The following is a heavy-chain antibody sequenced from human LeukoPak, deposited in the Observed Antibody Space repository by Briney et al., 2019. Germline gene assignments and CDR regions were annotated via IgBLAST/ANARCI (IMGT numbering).Heavy chain of an antibody. CDR3: ARDPAPYYYGSGSYGGPFDY. V-gene: IGHV1-18*01. Sequence: ASVKVSCKASGYTFTSYGISWLRQAPGPGLEWMGWISAYNGNTNYAQKLQGRVTMTPDTSTSTAYRELRSLRSDDTAVYYCARDPAPYYYGSGSYGGPFDYWGQGTLVTVSS. CDR2: ISAYNGNT. J-gene: IGHJ4*02. D-gene: IGHD3-10*01. CDR1: GYTFTSYG.